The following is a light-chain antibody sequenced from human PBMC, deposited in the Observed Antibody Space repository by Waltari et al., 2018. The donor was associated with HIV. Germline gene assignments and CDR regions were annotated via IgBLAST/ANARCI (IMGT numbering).Light chain of an antibody. CDR3: SSYTSSTTKV. J-gene: IGLJ2*01. Sequence: QSALTQPASVSGSPGQSITISCTGTSSDIDGYNYVPWYQQHPGKAPKLMIYDVSNRPSGLSNRFSGSKSGNTASLTISGRQAEDEADDYCSSYTSSTTKVFGGWTKLTVL. V-gene: IGLV2-14*03. CDR2: DVS. CDR1: SSDIDGYNY.